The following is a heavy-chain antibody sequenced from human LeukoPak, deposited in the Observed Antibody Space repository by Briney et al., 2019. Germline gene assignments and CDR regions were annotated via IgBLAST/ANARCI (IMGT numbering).Heavy chain of an antibody. CDR1: GCIFSNYW. CDR2: VNNDGSST. V-gene: IGHV3-74*03. D-gene: IGHD5/OR15-5a*01. Sequence: QPGGSLRLSCAASGCIFSNYWMHWVRQAPGKGLVWVSRVNNDGSSTTYADSVKGRFTISRDNAKNTLYLQMNSLRAEDTAVYYCAKGGLRVTDYWGQGTLVTVSS. J-gene: IGHJ4*02. CDR3: AKGGLRVTDY.